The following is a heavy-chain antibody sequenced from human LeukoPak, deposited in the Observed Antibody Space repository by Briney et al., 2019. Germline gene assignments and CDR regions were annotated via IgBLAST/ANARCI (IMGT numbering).Heavy chain of an antibody. Sequence: GGSLRLSCAASGFIFNRHWMHWVRQAPGEGLVCVARIKNDGTYRDYAGFVKGRFTISSDNAKNRLYLQMNSLRVEDTARYYCVRDDDIYGFDYWGQGTVVTVSS. CDR2: IKNDGTYR. V-gene: IGHV3-74*01. CDR3: VRDDDIYGFDY. D-gene: IGHD3-3*02. CDR1: GFIFNRHW. J-gene: IGHJ4*02.